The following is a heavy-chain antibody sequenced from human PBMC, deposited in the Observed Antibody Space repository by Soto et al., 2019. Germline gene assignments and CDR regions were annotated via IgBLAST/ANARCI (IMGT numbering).Heavy chain of an antibody. J-gene: IGHJ3*02. CDR1: GFTFSSYS. D-gene: IGHD3-22*01. CDR2: ISSSSSYI. CDR3: ARASIYYDSSGYHYDAFDI. Sequence: AGGSLRLSCAASGFTFSSYSMNWVRQAPGKGLEWVSSISSSSSYIYYADSVKGRFTISRDNAKNSLYLQMNSLRAEDTAVYYCARASIYYDSSGYHYDAFDIWGQGTMVTVSS. V-gene: IGHV3-21*01.